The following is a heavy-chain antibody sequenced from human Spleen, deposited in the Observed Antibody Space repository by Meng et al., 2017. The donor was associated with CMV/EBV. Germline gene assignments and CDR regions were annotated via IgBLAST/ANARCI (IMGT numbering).Heavy chain of an antibody. V-gene: IGHV3-74*01. D-gene: IGHD6-19*01. Sequence: GGSLRLSCAASGFTFSTFWMHWVRQAPGKGLVWVSHINRDGSYSNYADSAKGRFAISRDKAKNTVYLQMNSLRAEDTAVYYCARGAISSGWSEWGHIDYWGQGTLVTVSS. CDR2: INRDGSYS. CDR1: GFTFSTFW. J-gene: IGHJ4*02. CDR3: ARGAISSGWSEWGHIDY.